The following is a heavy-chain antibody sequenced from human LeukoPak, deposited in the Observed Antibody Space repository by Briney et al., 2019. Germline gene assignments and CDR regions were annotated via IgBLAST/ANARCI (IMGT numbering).Heavy chain of an antibody. V-gene: IGHV4-39*07. CDR1: GGSISTTDYY. J-gene: IGHJ4*02. CDR2: INHSGRT. D-gene: IGHD1-26*01. CDR3: AMEAIVGAPRGDY. Sequence: SETLSLTCTVSGGSISTTDYYWGWIRQPPGKGLEWIGEINHSGRTHYNPSLKSRVTISIDTSKNQFSLKLSSVTAADTAVYYCAMEAIVGAPRGDYWGQGTLVTVSS.